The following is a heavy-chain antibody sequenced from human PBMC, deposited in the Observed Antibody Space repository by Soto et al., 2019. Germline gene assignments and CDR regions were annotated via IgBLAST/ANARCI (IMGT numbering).Heavy chain of an antibody. V-gene: IGHV4-59*01. CDR3: ARRWGTYFDF. CDR2: IYYSGST. CDR1: GGSISNYY. D-gene: IGHD7-27*01. J-gene: IGHJ4*02. Sequence: PSETLSLTCIVSGGSISNYYWSWIRQPPGKGLEWIGYIYYSGSTNYNPSLQSRVTISVDTSKNQFSLKLSSVTAADTAVYYCARRWGTYFDFWGQGTLVTVSS.